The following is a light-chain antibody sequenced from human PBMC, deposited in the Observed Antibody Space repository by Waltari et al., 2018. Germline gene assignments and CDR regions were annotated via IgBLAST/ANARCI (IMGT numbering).Light chain of an antibody. CDR3: QQFNTYFET. CDR1: QNIMTN. Sequence: ITCRASQNIMTNVAWYQQKPGEAPKLLIFRSSSLVDGVPSRFIGSGSGTEFSLTISSLQPDDFATYYCQQFNTYFETFGQGTKVEVK. CDR2: RSS. J-gene: IGKJ1*01. V-gene: IGKV1-5*03.